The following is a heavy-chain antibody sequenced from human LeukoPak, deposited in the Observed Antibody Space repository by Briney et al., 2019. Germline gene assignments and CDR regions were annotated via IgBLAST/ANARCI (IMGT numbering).Heavy chain of an antibody. CDR3: AKDMENFDWLSFDY. D-gene: IGHD3-9*01. J-gene: IGHJ4*02. Sequence: GGSLRLSCAASGFTFDDYAVHWVRQAPGKGLEWVSGISWNSGSIGYADSVKGRFTISRDNAKNSLYLQMNSLRAEDTALYYCAKDMENFDWLSFDYWGQGTLVTVSS. CDR2: ISWNSGSI. CDR1: GFTFDDYA. V-gene: IGHV3-9*01.